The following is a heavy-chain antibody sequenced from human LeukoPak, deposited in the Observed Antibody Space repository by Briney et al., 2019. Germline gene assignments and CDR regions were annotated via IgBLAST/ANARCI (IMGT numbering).Heavy chain of an antibody. Sequence: NTSETLSLTCTVSGGSISSCYWSWIRQPPGKGLEWFGYIYYSGSTNYNPSLKSRVTISVDTSKNQFSLKLSSVTAADTAVYYCARDSGVGAIDFDYWGQGTLVTVSS. D-gene: IGHD1-26*01. CDR1: GGSISSCY. V-gene: IGHV4-59*01. CDR3: ARDSGVGAIDFDY. J-gene: IGHJ4*02. CDR2: IYYSGST.